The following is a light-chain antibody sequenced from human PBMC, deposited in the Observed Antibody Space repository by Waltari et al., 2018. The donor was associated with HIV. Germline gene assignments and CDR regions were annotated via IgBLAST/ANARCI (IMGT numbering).Light chain of an antibody. V-gene: IGLV1-40*01. Sequence: QSVLTQPASVSGALGQRVTISCPGSSSNTGADYDMHRYKQFPGAAPKLLIYININRPSGVPDRFSGSKSGTSASLAITGLQAEDEADYYCQSYDSRLTVWVFGGGTKVTVL. CDR1: SSNTGADYD. CDR3: QSYDSRLTVWV. J-gene: IGLJ3*02. CDR2: INI.